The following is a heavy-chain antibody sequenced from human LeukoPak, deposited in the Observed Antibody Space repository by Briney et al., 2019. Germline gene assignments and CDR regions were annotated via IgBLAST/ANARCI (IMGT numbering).Heavy chain of an antibody. Sequence: SETLSLTCTASGGSISRYYWSWIRQPPGKGLEWIGYIYSTGSTNSNPSLKSRVTISVDTSRNQFSLRLTSVTAADTAAYYCARHESAVGALFYWGQGTLVTVSS. CDR1: GGSISRYY. CDR2: IYSTGST. CDR3: ARHESAVGALFY. V-gene: IGHV4-59*08. D-gene: IGHD1-26*01. J-gene: IGHJ4*02.